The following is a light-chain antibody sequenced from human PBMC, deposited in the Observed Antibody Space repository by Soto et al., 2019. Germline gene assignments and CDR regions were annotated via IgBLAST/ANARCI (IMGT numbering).Light chain of an antibody. CDR2: GAS. CDR3: QQYSDWPPYT. Sequence: EIVMTQSPATLSVSPGERVTLSCRASQTVSTNLTWYQQKPGQAPRLLIYGASTRATGIPARFSGSGSGTAFTLTIISLQSEDFAFYYCQQYSDWPPYTFGQGTKLEIK. CDR1: QTVSTN. J-gene: IGKJ2*01. V-gene: IGKV3-15*01.